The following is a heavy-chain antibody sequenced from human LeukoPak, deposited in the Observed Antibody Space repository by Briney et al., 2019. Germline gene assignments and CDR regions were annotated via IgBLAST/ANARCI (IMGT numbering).Heavy chain of an antibody. Sequence: GRSLRLSCAASGFTFSSYGMHWVRQAPGKELERVAVISYDGSNKYYADSVKGRFTISRDNSKNTLYLQMNSLRAEDKAVYYCAKYKLGMEYYFEYWGQETLVTVSS. CDR1: GFTFSSYG. V-gene: IGHV3-30*18. D-gene: IGHD7-27*01. CDR3: AKYKLGMEYYFEY. CDR2: ISYDGSNK. J-gene: IGHJ4*02.